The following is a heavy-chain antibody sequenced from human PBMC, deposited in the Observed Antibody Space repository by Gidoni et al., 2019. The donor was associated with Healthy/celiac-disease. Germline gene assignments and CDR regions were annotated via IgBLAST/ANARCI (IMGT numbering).Heavy chain of an antibody. CDR3: ARSTRYGDYKNWFDP. J-gene: IGHJ5*02. CDR2: IYHSGST. V-gene: IGHV4-38-2*01. D-gene: IGHD4-17*01. Sequence: QVQLQESGPGLVKPSETLSLTCAVSGYSISSGYYWGWIRQPPGKGLEWIGSIYHSGSTYYSPSLKSRVTISVDTSKNQFSLKLSSVTAADTAVYYCARSTRYGDYKNWFDPWGQGTLVTVSS. CDR1: GYSISSGYY.